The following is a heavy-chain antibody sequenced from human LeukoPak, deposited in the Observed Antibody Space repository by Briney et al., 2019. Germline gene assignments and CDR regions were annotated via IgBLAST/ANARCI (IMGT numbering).Heavy chain of an antibody. CDR1: GGSFSGYY. D-gene: IGHD3-16*02. J-gene: IGHJ4*02. CDR3: AILGELSLS. V-gene: IGHV4-34*01. CDR2: INHSGST. Sequence: SETLSLTCADYGGSFSGYYWSWIRQPPGKGLEWIGEINHSGSTNYNPSLKSRVTISVDTSKNQFSLKLSSVTAADTAVYYCAILGELSLSWGQGTLVTVSS.